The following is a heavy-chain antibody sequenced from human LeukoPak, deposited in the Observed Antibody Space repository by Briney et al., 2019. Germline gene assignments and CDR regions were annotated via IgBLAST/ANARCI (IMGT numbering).Heavy chain of an antibody. CDR1: GFTFSTYG. J-gene: IGHJ4*02. Sequence: GRSLRLSCAASGFTFSTYGMPWVRQAPGKGLEWVAVIWYDGTKEYYGDSVKGRFTIFRDNYKNTLYLQMNSLRADDTAVYYCAKSITMIVVVITCFDYWGQGTLVTVSS. CDR2: IWYDGTKE. D-gene: IGHD3-22*01. CDR3: AKSITMIVVVITCFDY. V-gene: IGHV3-33*06.